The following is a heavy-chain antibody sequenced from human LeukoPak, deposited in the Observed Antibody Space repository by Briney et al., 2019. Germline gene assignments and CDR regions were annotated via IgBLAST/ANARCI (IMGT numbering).Heavy chain of an antibody. V-gene: IGHV3-48*01. CDR1: GFTFRSYG. J-gene: IGHJ6*03. CDR3: AKDPHPSAYGDFYYMDV. CDR2: ISSRSTTM. D-gene: IGHD4-17*01. Sequence: PGGSLRLSCAASGFTFRSYGMNWVRPAPGKGPEWVSYISSRSTTMYYADSVRGRFTISRDNAKNSLYLEMNSLRPEDTAVYYCAKDPHPSAYGDFYYMDVWGKGTTVTVSS.